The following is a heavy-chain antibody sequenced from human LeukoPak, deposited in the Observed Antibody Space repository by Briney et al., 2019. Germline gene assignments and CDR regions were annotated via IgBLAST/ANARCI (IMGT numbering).Heavy chain of an antibody. V-gene: IGHV3-9*01. CDR1: GFTFDDYA. Sequence: GGSLRLSCAASGFTFDDYAMHWVRQAPGKGLEWVSGISWNSGSIGYADSVKGRFTISRDNAKNSLYLQMTSLRAEDTAVYYCASAARGDNFGSSHWGQGTLVTVSS. D-gene: IGHD2-21*01. J-gene: IGHJ4*02. CDR3: ASAARGDNFGSSH. CDR2: ISWNSGSI.